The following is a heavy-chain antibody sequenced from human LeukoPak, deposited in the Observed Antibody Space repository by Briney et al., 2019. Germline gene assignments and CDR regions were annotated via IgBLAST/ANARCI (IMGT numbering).Heavy chain of an antibody. V-gene: IGHV3-21*01. CDR2: ISSSSSYI. J-gene: IGHJ4*02. CDR3: ARERGSYLGFDY. D-gene: IGHD1-26*01. Sequence: GGSLRLSCAASGFTFSSYSMNWVRQAPGKGLEWVSSISSSSSYIYYADSVKGRFTISRDNAKNSLCLQMNSLRAEDTAVYYCARERGSYLGFDYWGQGTLVTVSS. CDR1: GFTFSSYS.